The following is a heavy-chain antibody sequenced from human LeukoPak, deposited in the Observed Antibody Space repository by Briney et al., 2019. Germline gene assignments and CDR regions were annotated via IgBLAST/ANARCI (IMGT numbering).Heavy chain of an antibody. CDR1: KFTFSSYA. Sequence: GGSLRLSCAASKFTFSSYAMSWVRQAPGKGLVWVSRINSDGSSTNYADSVKGRFTISRDNTKNTLYLQMNSLRAEDTAIYYCARRSSGSPPYYFDYWGQGTLVTVSS. V-gene: IGHV3-74*01. CDR2: INSDGSST. J-gene: IGHJ4*02. D-gene: IGHD1-26*01. CDR3: ARRSSGSPPYYFDY.